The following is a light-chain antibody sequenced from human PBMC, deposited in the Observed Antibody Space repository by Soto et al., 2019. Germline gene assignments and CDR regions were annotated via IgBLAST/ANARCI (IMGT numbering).Light chain of an antibody. CDR2: GAS. CDR3: QQYKDRPRT. J-gene: IGKJ1*01. Sequence: EIVMTQSPATLSVSPGERATLSCRASQTISSKFAWYQQTPGQAPRLLIYGASASATGIPARFSGSGSGTEFTLTISSLQSEEFAGYYCQQYKDRPRTFGQGTKVEI. CDR1: QTISSK. V-gene: IGKV3-15*01.